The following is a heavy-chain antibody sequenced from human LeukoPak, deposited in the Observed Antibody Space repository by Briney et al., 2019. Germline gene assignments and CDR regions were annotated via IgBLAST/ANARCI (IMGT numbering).Heavy chain of an antibody. CDR1: GFTFSSYW. CDR3: ARVLDGVGATRSFDY. CDR2: INSDGSST. D-gene: IGHD1-26*01. V-gene: IGHV3-74*01. J-gene: IGHJ4*02. Sequence: GGSLRLSCAASGFTFSSYWMHWVRQAPGKGLVWVSRINSDGSSTSYADSVKGRFTISRDNAKNTLYLQMNSLRAEDTAVYYCARVLDGVGATRSFDYWGQGTLVTISS.